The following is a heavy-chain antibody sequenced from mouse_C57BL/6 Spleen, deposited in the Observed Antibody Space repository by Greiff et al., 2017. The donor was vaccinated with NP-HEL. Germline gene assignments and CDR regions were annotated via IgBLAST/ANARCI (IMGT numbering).Heavy chain of an antibody. Sequence: QVQLQQPGAELVMPGASVKLSCKASGYTFTSYWMHWVKQRPGKGLEWIGEIDPSDSYTNYNQKFKGKSTLTVDKSSSTAYMQLSSLTSEDSAVYYCARGLRRGSFAYWGQGTLVTVSA. CDR1: GYTFTSYW. D-gene: IGHD2-2*01. J-gene: IGHJ3*01. CDR3: ARGLRRGSFAY. CDR2: IDPSDSYT. V-gene: IGHV1-69*01.